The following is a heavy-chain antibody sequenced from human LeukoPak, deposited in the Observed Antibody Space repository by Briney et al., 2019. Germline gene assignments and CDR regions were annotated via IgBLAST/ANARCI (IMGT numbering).Heavy chain of an antibody. CDR3: ARYYYDILTGYYRPDAFDI. CDR1: GGSISSYY. CDR2: IYYSGST. J-gene: IGHJ3*02. Sequence: SETLSLTCTVSGGSISSYYWSWIRQPPGKGLEWIGYIYYSGSTNYNPSLKSRVTISVDTSKSQFSLKLSSVTAADTAVYYCARYYYDILTGYYRPDAFDIWGQGTMITVSS. D-gene: IGHD3-9*01. V-gene: IGHV4-59*01.